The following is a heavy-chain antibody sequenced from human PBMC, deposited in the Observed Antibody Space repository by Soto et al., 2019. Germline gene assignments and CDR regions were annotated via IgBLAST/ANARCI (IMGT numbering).Heavy chain of an antibody. J-gene: IGHJ6*03. Sequence: PGGSLRLSCAASGFTFSSYAMSWVRQAPGKGLEWVSSISSSSSYIYYADSVKGRFTISRDNAKNSLYLQMNSLRAEDTAVYYCARVVHGDIRVFWGYYYMDVWGKGTTVTVSS. V-gene: IGHV3-21*01. CDR1: GFTFSSYA. CDR2: ISSSSSYI. CDR3: ARVVHGDIRVFWGYYYMDV. D-gene: IGHD4-17*01.